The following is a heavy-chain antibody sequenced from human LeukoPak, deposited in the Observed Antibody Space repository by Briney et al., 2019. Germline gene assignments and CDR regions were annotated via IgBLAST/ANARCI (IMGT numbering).Heavy chain of an antibody. CDR3: AREVGGVRESRGPVY. CDR1: GFTFSSYG. V-gene: IGHV3-33*01. CDR2: IWYDGSNK. D-gene: IGHD3-10*01. J-gene: IGHJ4*02. Sequence: PGGSLRLSCAASGFTFSSYGMHWVRQAPGKGLEWVAVIWYDGSNKYYADSVKGRFTISRDNSKNTLYLQMNSLRAEDTAVYYCAREVGGVRESRGPVYWGQGTLVTVSS.